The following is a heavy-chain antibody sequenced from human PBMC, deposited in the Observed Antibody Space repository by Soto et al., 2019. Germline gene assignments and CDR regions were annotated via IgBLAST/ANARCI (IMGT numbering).Heavy chain of an antibody. J-gene: IGHJ5*02. CDR3: ARASYSSSHNWFDP. Sequence: XETLSLHCTFSGCSISSYDLSLILQPPGKGLEWIGYIYYSGSTNYNPSLKSRVTISVDTSKNQFSLKLSSVTAADTAVYYCARASYSSSHNWFDPWGQGTLVTVSS. D-gene: IGHD6-13*01. CDR2: IYYSGST. CDR1: GCSISSYD. V-gene: IGHV4-59*01.